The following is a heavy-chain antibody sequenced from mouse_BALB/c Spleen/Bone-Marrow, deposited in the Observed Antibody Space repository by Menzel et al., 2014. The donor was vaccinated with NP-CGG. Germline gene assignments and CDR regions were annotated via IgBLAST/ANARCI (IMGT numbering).Heavy chain of an antibody. V-gene: IGHV4-1*02. CDR1: GFDFXRYW. Sequence: VQLQQSGGGLVQPGGSLKLSCAASGFDFXRYWMSWVRQAPGKGLEWIGEINPDSNTINYTPSLKDKFIISRDNAKNTLYLQMSKVRSEDTALYYCARRGLGRWYFDVWGAGTTVTVSS. D-gene: IGHD4-1*01. CDR3: ARRGLGRWYFDV. CDR2: INPDSNTI. J-gene: IGHJ1*01.